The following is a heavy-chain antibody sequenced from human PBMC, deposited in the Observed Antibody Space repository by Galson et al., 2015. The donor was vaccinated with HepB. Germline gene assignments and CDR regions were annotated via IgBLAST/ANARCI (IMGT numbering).Heavy chain of an antibody. J-gene: IGHJ5*02. V-gene: IGHV3-48*01. D-gene: IGHD2-2*01. CDR3: ARVGEYQLLLSCWFDP. CDR2: ISSSSSTI. CDR1: GFTFSSYS. Sequence: SLRLSCAASGFTFSSYSMNWVRQAPGKGLEWVSYISSSSSTIYYADSVKGRFTISRDNAKNSLYLQMNSLRAEDTAVYYCARVGEYQLLLSCWFDPWGQGTLVTVSS.